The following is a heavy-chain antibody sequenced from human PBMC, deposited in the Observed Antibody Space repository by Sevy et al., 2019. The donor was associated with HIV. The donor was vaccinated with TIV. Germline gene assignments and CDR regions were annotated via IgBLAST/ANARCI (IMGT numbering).Heavy chain of an antibody. V-gene: IGHV1-2*02. Sequence: ASVKVSCKASGYTFTGYYMHWVRQAPGQGLEWMGWIDPNSGGTNYAQKFQGRVTMTRDTSISTAYMELSRLRSDDTAVYYCARGLWFGESPPFDYWGQGTLVTVSS. CDR2: IDPNSGGT. D-gene: IGHD3-10*01. CDR3: ARGLWFGESPPFDY. CDR1: GYTFTGYY. J-gene: IGHJ4*02.